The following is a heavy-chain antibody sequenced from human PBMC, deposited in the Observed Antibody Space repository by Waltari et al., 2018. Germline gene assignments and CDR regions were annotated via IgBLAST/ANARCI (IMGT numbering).Heavy chain of an antibody. CDR1: GGSISSPNFF. J-gene: IGHJ4*02. CDR3: ARGGY. Sequence: QVQLQESGPGLVKPSQTLSLTCTVSGGSISSPNFFWSWIRQPTGKGLQWIGRIPSGGDTNNNLSLKSRVTISLDTSKNQFSLPLTSVTAADTAVYFCARGGYWGQGTQVTVSS. CDR2: IPSGGDT. V-gene: IGHV4-61*02.